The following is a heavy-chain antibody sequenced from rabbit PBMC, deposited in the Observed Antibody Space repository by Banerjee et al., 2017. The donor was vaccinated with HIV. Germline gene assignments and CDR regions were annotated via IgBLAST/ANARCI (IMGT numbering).Heavy chain of an antibody. CDR3: ARAYPGYGGYGYGTFNL. J-gene: IGHJ4*01. V-gene: IGHV1S43*01. Sequence: QQQLEESGGGLVKPGGTLTLTCKASGFSFSSTYYMCWVRQAPGKGLELIACIYTTSDTTWYASWVNGRFTISRSTSLNTVDLKMTSLTAADTATYFCARAYPGYGGYGYGTFNLWGQGTLVTVS. CDR1: GFSFSSTYY. D-gene: IGHD6-1*01. CDR2: IYTTSDTT.